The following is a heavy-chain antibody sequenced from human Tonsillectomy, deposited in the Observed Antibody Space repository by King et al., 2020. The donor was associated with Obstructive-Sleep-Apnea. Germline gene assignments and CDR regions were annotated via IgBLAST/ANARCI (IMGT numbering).Heavy chain of an antibody. V-gene: IGHV2-70*04. J-gene: IGHJ3*02. Sequence: VTLKESGPALVKPTQTLTLTCTFSGFSLSTSGMCVNWIRQPPGKALEWLARIDWDDDKFYSTSLETRLIISKVTSKNQVVLTMTNMDPVDTATYFCARIRGAANNAFDIWGQGTMVTVSS. CDR3: ARIRGAANNAFDI. D-gene: IGHD1-26*01. CDR1: GFSLSTSGMC. CDR2: IDWDDDK.